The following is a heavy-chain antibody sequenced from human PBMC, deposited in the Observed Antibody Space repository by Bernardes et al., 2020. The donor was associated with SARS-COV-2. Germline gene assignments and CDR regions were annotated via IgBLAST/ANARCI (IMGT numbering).Heavy chain of an antibody. CDR1: GDSINSASYR. D-gene: IGHD3-16*02. Sequence: SEPLSLTCSVSGDSINSASYRWGWLLQAPGKGLEWIGRIYTTGSTNYNPSLKSRVTMSVDSSKNQLSLKLTSVTAADTAVYYCARYRYGLDVWGQGTTVTVSS. J-gene: IGHJ6*02. CDR2: IYTTGST. CDR3: ARYRYGLDV. V-gene: IGHV4-61*02.